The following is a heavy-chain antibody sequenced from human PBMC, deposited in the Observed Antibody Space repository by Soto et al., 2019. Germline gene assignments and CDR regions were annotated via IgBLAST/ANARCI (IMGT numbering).Heavy chain of an antibody. V-gene: IGHV4-39*01. CDR2: IYYSGSA. D-gene: IGHD2-2*01. Sequence: QLQLQESGPGLVKPSETLSLTCTVSGGSISSSNYYWGWIRQPPGKGLEWIGNIYYSGSAYYNPSLKSRVTISVDTSKNQFCLKLSSVTAADTAVYYCARADIVVVPAGVGFDPWGQGTLVTVSS. J-gene: IGHJ5*02. CDR3: ARADIVVVPAGVGFDP. CDR1: GGSISSSNYY.